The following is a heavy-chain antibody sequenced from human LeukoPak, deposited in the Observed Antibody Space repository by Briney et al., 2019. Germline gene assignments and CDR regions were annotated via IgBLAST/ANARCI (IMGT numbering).Heavy chain of an antibody. J-gene: IGHJ6*02. CDR1: GFTFSTYA. D-gene: IGHD6-13*01. CDR2: ISYDGSDK. Sequence: GGSLRLSCAASGFTFSTYAMHWVRQAPGKGLEWVAVISYDGSDKYYADSVKDRFTISRDNSKNTLYLQMNSLRAEDTAVYYCARDLYGGIWAAAGDINYYYYGMDVWGQGTTVTVSS. V-gene: IGHV3-30*04. CDR3: ARDLYGGIWAAAGDINYYYYGMDV.